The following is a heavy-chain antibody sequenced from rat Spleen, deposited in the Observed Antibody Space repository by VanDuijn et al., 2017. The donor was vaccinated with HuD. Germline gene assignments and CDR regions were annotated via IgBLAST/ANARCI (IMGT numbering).Heavy chain of an antibody. Sequence: QVQLKESGPGLVQPSQTLSLTCTVSGFSLTSYHVSWVRQSPGKGLEWMGVIWTGGNTANNSLLKSRLSISRDTSKSQVFLKMNSLQTEDTATYYCARESADYYVMDAWGQGASVTVSS. J-gene: IGHJ4*01. V-gene: IGHV2-43*01. CDR1: GFSLTSYH. CDR3: ARESADYYVMDA. CDR2: IWTGGNT.